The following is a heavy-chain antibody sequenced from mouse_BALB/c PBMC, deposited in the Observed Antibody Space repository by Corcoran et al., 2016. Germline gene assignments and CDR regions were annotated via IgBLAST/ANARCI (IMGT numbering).Heavy chain of an antibody. CDR2: INPYNGGT. V-gene: IGHV1-18*01. J-gene: IGHJ3*01. CDR3: ARDYYGSSYINAY. D-gene: IGHD1-1*01. Sequence: EVQLQLSGPVLVQPGASMKISCKASGYSFTGYTMNWVKHSHGMNLGWIGLINPYNGGTSYNQKFKGKATLTGDKSSSTAYMELLSLTSEDSAVYYCARDYYGSSYINAYRGQGTLVTVSA. CDR1: GYSFTGYT.